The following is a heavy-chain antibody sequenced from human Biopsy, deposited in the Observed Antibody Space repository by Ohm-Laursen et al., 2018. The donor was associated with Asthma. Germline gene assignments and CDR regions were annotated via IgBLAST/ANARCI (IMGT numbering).Heavy chain of an antibody. CDR2: ISYDGNHK. CDR1: GFMFRSFG. J-gene: IGHJ4*02. CDR3: AKRRGYSGHDNDY. D-gene: IGHD5-12*01. Sequence: SLRLSCSASGFMFRSFGMHWVRQAPGKGLEWVAVISYDGNHKFYEDSVKGRFTISRDNSKNTLYLQMNSLKTEDTAVYYCAKRRGYSGHDNDYWGQGTLVIVSS. V-gene: IGHV3-30*18.